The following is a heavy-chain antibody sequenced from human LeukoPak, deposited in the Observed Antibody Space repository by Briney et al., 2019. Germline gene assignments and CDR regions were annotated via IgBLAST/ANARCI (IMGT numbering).Heavy chain of an antibody. Sequence: RTGGSLRLSCAASGFTFSSYAMHWVSQAPGKGLEWVAFIRYDGNNKYYADSVKGRFTISRDNSRDTLYLQMNSLRAEDTAVYYCTKGDDYGANTRLPKYNWFDPWGQGTLVTVSS. CDR3: TKGDDYGANTRLPKYNWFDP. CDR1: GFTFSSYA. V-gene: IGHV3-30*02. CDR2: IRYDGNNK. D-gene: IGHD4-23*01. J-gene: IGHJ5*02.